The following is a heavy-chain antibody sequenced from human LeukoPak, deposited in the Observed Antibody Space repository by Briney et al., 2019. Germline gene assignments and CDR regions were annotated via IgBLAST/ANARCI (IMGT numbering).Heavy chain of an antibody. CDR1: GGTFSSYT. CDR3: ARGSVSGVWSLDWFDP. J-gene: IGHJ5*02. V-gene: IGHV1-69*02. D-gene: IGHD2-15*01. Sequence: GASVKVSCKASGGTFSSYTISWVRQAPGQGLEWMGRIIPILGIANYAQKFQGRVTITADKSTSTAYMELSSLRAEDTAVYYCARGSVSGVWSLDWFDPWGQGTLVTVSS. CDR2: IIPILGIA.